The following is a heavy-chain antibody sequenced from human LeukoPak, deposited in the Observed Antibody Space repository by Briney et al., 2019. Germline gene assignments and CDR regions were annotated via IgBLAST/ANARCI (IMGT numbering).Heavy chain of an antibody. CDR1: GGSFSGYY. D-gene: IGHD6-19*01. CDR2: INHSGST. J-gene: IGHJ4*02. V-gene: IGHV4-34*01. Sequence: PSETLSLTCAVYGGSFSGYYWSWIRQPPGKGLEWIGEINHSGSTNYNPSLKSRVTISVDTSKNQFSLKLSSVTAADTAVYYCARSRGWYFDYWGQGTLVTVPS. CDR3: ARSRGWYFDY.